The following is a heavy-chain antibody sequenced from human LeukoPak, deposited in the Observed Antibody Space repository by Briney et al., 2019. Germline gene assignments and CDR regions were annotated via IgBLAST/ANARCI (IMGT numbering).Heavy chain of an antibody. D-gene: IGHD6-13*01. CDR2: ISGSGGST. Sequence: GGSLRLSCAASGFSFDTYAMTWVRQAPGKGLEWVSAISGSGGSTYYADSVKGRFTISRDNSKNTLYLQMSSLRAEDTAVYYCAISGIAAVDYWGQGTLATVSS. V-gene: IGHV3-23*01. J-gene: IGHJ4*02. CDR1: GFSFDTYA. CDR3: AISGIAAVDY.